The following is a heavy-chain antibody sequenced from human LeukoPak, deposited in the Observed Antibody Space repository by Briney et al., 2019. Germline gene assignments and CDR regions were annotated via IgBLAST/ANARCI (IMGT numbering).Heavy chain of an antibody. CDR3: AKRGAEVGTTVAPGDY. D-gene: IGHD1-26*01. CDR1: GFTLSSYA. Sequence: GGSLRLSCAASGFTLSSYAMNWVRQAPGKGLEWVSAISGNGYAYYADSVKGRFTISRDNSKNTLYLQMSSLRAEDKAVYYCAKRGAEVGTTVAPGDYWGQGTLLTVSS. J-gene: IGHJ4*02. V-gene: IGHV3-23*01. CDR2: ISGNGYA.